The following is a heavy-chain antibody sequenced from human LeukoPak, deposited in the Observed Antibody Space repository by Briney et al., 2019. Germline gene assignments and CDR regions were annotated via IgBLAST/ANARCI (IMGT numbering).Heavy chain of an antibody. CDR1: GGSFSGYY. J-gene: IGHJ6*03. D-gene: IGHD5-12*01. CDR2: INHSGST. V-gene: IGHV4-34*01. CDR3: ARGIVATKGYYYYYMDV. Sequence: SETLSLTCAVYGGSFSGYYWSWIRQPPGKGLEWIGEINHSGSTNYNPSLKSRVTISVDTSKNQFSLKLSSVTAADTAVYYCARGIVATKGYYYYYMDVWGKGTTVTVSS.